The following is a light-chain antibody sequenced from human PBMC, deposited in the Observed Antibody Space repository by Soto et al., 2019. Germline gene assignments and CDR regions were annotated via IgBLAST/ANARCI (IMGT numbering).Light chain of an antibody. CDR1: QSISSY. CDR3: QQSYSTPLT. CDR2: AAS. Sequence: DIQMTQSPSSLSASVGDRVTITCRASQSISSYLNWYQHKPGKAPKLLIYAASILQSGVPSRFSGSGSGTDFTLSASGLHPEPFATYFCQQSYSTPLTFDQVTKVAVK. V-gene: IGKV1-39*01. J-gene: IGKJ1*01.